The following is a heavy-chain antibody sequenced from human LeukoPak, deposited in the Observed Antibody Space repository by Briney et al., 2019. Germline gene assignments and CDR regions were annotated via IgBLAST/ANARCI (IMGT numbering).Heavy chain of an antibody. V-gene: IGHV1-2*02. CDR2: INPNSGGT. Sequence: ASVKVSCKASGYTFTGYYMRWVRQAPGQGLEWMGWINPNSGGTNYAQKFQGRVTMTRDTSISTAYMELSRLRSDDTAVYYCARGSLVSGYCSSTSCFRSRYYYYYGMDVWGQGTTVTVSS. CDR3: ARGSLVSGYCSSTSCFRSRYYYYYGMDV. J-gene: IGHJ6*02. CDR1: GYTFTGYY. D-gene: IGHD2-2*01.